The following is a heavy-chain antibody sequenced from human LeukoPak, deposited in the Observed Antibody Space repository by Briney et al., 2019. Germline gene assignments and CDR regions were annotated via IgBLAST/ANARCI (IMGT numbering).Heavy chain of an antibody. D-gene: IGHD1-1*01. CDR2: IYPGDSDT. V-gene: IGHV5-51*01. CDR3: ARHRTTDYYYYGMDV. Sequence: GESLQISCQGSGYSFTSYWIGWVRQMPGKGLEWMGIIYPGDSDTRYSPSFQGQVTISADKSISTAYLQWSSLKASDTAMYYYARHRTTDYYYYGMDVWGQGTTVTVSS. CDR1: GYSFTSYW. J-gene: IGHJ6*02.